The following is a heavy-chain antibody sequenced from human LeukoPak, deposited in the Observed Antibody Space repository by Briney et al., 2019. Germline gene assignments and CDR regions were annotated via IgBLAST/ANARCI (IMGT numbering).Heavy chain of an antibody. Sequence: SETLSLTCTVSGGSISSYYWSWLRQPPGKGLEWIGYIYYSGSTNYNPSLKSRVTISVDTSKNQFSLKLSSVTAADTAVYYCARQGGGFWYFDLWGRGTLVTVSS. CDR1: GGSISSYY. CDR3: ARQGGGFWYFDL. D-gene: IGHD6-25*01. CDR2: IYYSGST. V-gene: IGHV4-59*08. J-gene: IGHJ2*01.